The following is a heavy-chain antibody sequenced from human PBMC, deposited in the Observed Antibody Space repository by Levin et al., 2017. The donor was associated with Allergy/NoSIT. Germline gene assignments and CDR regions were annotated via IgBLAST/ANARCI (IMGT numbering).Heavy chain of an antibody. V-gene: IGHV3-74*01. CDR1: GFTFSSYW. D-gene: IGHD4-23*01. CDR2: INSDGSST. CDR3: ARSGVYGGSRGYFDL. J-gene: IGHJ2*01. Sequence: QPGGSLRLSCAASGFTFSSYWMHWVRQAPGKGLVWVSRINSDGSSTSYADSVKGRFTISRDNAKNTLYLQMNSLRAEDTAVYYCARSGVYGGSRGYFDLWGRGTLVTVSS.